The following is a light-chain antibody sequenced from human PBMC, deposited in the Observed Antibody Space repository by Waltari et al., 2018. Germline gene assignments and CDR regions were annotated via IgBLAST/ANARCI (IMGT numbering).Light chain of an antibody. J-gene: IGKJ2*01. CDR1: QSVISH. CDR3: QQYANWVYT. CDR2: DSS. V-gene: IGKV3-15*01. Sequence: DIMMTQSPATLSVSPGERATLSCRASQSVISHLAWYQQIPGQPPRLLIYDSSTRATGIPARFSGSGSGTEFTLTISSLQSEDFAVYYCQQYANWVYTFGQGTKLEIK.